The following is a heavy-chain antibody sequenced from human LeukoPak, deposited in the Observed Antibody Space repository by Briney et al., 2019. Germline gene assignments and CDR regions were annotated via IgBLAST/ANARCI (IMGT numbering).Heavy chain of an antibody. Sequence: GGSLRLSCAASGFTFSSYGLHWVRQAPGKGLEWVAVIWYDGTNKYYADSVKGRFTISRDNSENTLYLQMNSLRAEDTAVYYCARIGGDRDPFDYWGQGTLVTVSS. V-gene: IGHV3-33*01. CDR2: IWYDGTNK. CDR1: GFTFSSYG. J-gene: IGHJ4*02. D-gene: IGHD2-21*02. CDR3: ARIGGDRDPFDY.